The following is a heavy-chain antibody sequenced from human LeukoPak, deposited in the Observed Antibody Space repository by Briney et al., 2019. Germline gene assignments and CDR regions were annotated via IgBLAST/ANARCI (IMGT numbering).Heavy chain of an antibody. J-gene: IGHJ4*02. CDR2: IRSKAYGGTT. CDR3: TRGRYDILTGWEYYFDY. D-gene: IGHD3-9*01. Sequence: GGSLRLSCTASGFTFGDYAMSWFRQAPGKGLEWVGFIRSKAYGGTTEYAASVKGRFTISRDDSKSIAYLQMNSLKTEDTAVYYCTRGRYDILTGWEYYFDYWGQGTLVTVSS. CDR1: GFTFGDYA. V-gene: IGHV3-49*03.